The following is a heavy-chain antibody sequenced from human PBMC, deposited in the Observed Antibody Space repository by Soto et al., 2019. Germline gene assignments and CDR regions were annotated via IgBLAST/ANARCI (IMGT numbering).Heavy chain of an antibody. Sequence: LKISCKGSGYSFTSYWIGWVRQMPGKGLEWMGIIYPGDSDTRYSPSFQGQVTISADKSISTAYLQWSSLKASDTAMYYCARHNVDTAMGYLYYYYYGMDVWGQGTTVTVSS. V-gene: IGHV5-51*01. CDR1: GYSFTSYW. D-gene: IGHD5-18*01. J-gene: IGHJ6*02. CDR3: ARHNVDTAMGYLYYYYYGMDV. CDR2: IYPGDSDT.